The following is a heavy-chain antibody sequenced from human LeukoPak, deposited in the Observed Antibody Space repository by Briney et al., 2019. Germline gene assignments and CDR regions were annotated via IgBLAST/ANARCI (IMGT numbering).Heavy chain of an antibody. CDR2: INHSGST. Sequence: SETLSLTCAVYGGSFSGYYWSWIRQPLGRGLEWIGEINHSGSTNYNPSLKSRVTISVDTSKNQFSLKLSSVTAADTAVYYCASCSLAVAAPRWFDPWGQGTLVTVSS. D-gene: IGHD6-19*01. CDR1: GGSFSGYY. J-gene: IGHJ5*02. V-gene: IGHV4-34*01. CDR3: ASCSLAVAAPRWFDP.